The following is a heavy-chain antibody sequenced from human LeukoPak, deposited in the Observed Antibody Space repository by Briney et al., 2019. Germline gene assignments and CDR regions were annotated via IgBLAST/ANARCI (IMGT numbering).Heavy chain of an antibody. Sequence: PAVKFSCKASGYTFTSYGISWLRQAPGQGLEWMVWISAYNGNTNYAQKLQGRVTMTTDTSTTTAYMELRSLRSDDTAVYYCARAGYYDSSGYIGYWGQGTLVTVSS. D-gene: IGHD3-22*01. J-gene: IGHJ4*02. CDR1: GYTFTSYG. CDR3: ARAGYYDSSGYIGY. V-gene: IGHV1-18*01. CDR2: ISAYNGNT.